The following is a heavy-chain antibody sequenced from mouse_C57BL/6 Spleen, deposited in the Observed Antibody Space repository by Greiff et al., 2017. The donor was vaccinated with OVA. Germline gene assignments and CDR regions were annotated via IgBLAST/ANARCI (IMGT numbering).Heavy chain of an antibody. J-gene: IGHJ4*01. V-gene: IGHV2-5*01. CDR1: GFSLTSYG. D-gene: IGHD1-1*01. CDR2: IWRGGST. Sequence: VQPQESGPGLVQPSQSLSITCTVSGFSLTSYGVHWVRQSPGKGLEWLGVIWRGGSTDYNAAFMSRLSITKDNSKSQVFFKMNSLQADDTAIYYCAKKGYGSSKAMDYWGQGTSVTVSS. CDR3: AKKGYGSSKAMDY.